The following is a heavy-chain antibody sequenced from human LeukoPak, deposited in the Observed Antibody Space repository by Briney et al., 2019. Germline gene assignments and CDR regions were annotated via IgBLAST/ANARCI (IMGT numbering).Heavy chain of an antibody. CDR1: GDSFSSSRRS. J-gene: IGHJ6*02. V-gene: IGHV4-39*01. CDR2: MSYSVST. Sequence: WETLSLTCTVSGDSFSSSRRSWGSIPQPRGKGLERICRMSYSVSTYYNPSLKTRVTMSVDTSENPFSLKPSSVTAADSTVYYCVRIYCTSTSCYGDSYYGMDVWGQGTTLTVSS. CDR3: VRIYCTSTSCYGDSYYGMDV. D-gene: IGHD2-2*01.